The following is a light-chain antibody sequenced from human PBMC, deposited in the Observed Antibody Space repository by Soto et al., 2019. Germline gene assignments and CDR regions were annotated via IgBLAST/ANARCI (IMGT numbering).Light chain of an antibody. CDR1: SSDVGAYNY. V-gene: IGLV2-14*03. Sequence: QSALTQPASVSGSPGQSITISCSGTSSDVGAYNYVSWYQHHPGKAPKLIIFDVSIRPSGVSNRFSGSKSGNTASLTISGLQAEDEADYYCRSYTTSSTPIFGGWTKLTVL. CDR2: DVS. CDR3: RSYTTSSTPI. J-gene: IGLJ2*01.